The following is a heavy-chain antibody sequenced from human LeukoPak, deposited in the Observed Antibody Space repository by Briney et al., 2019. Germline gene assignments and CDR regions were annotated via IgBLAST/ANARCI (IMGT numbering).Heavy chain of an antibody. V-gene: IGHV4-4*07. CDR1: GGSLSSYY. Sequence: SETLSLTCTVSGGSLSSYYWSWIRQPAGKGLEWIGRIYTSGSTNYNPSLKSRVTMSVDTSKNQFSLKLSSVTAADTAVYCCARETVAPYCSSTSCYYYYMDVWGKGTTVTVSS. J-gene: IGHJ6*03. CDR3: ARETVAPYCSSTSCYYYYMDV. D-gene: IGHD2-2*01. CDR2: IYTSGST.